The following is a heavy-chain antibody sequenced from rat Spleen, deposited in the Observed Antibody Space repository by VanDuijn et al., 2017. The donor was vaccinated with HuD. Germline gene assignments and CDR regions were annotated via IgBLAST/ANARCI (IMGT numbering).Heavy chain of an antibody. V-gene: IGHV3-1*01. Sequence: EVQLQESGPGLVKPSQSLSLTCSVTGYSITSNFWGWIRKFPGNKLEWMGYISYSGSTSYNPSLKSRISITRDTSKNQFFLQLNSVTTEDTATYYCARGLDDDGSYYSHVMDAWGQGASVTVSS. CDR2: ISYSGST. D-gene: IGHD1-12*02. J-gene: IGHJ4*01. CDR3: ARGLDDDGSYYSHVMDA. CDR1: GYSITSNF.